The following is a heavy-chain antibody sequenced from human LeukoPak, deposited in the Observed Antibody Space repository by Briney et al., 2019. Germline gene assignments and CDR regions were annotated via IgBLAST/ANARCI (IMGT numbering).Heavy chain of an antibody. D-gene: IGHD1-26*01. Sequence: PGGSLRLSCAASGFNFSDYYMNWIRQAPGKGLEWVSYISSSGSTIYYADSVKGRFTISRDNSKNTLYLQMNSLRAEDTAVYYCARLRGVGASPFDYWGQGTLVTVSS. CDR3: ARLRGVGASPFDY. J-gene: IGHJ4*02. CDR2: ISSSGSTI. CDR1: GFNFSDYY. V-gene: IGHV3-11*01.